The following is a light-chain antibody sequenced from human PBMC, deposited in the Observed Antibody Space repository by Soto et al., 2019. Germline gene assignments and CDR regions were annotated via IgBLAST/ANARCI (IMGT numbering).Light chain of an antibody. V-gene: IGKV3-15*01. CDR3: QQYDHWPFT. CDR1: QSVSGN. CDR2: GAS. Sequence: EIVMTQSPATLSTSPGERATLSCRASQSVSGNLAWYQQKPGQAPRLLIYGASTRATGLPARFSGSVSGTEFTLTISSLQSEDFALYYCQQYDHWPFTFGPGTKVDIK. J-gene: IGKJ3*01.